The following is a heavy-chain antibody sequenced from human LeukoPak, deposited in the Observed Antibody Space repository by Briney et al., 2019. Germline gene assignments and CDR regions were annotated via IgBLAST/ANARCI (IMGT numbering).Heavy chain of an antibody. CDR3: ARPYCSGGSCYSKPPNY. CDR2: INAGNGNT. CDR1: GYTFTSYA. J-gene: IGHJ4*02. D-gene: IGHD2-15*01. V-gene: IGHV1-3*01. Sequence: ASVKVSCKASGYTFTSYAMHWVRQAPGQRLEWMGRINAGNGNTKYSQKFQGRVTITRDTSASTAYMELSSLRSEDTAVYYCARPYCSGGSCYSKPPNYWGQGTLVTVSS.